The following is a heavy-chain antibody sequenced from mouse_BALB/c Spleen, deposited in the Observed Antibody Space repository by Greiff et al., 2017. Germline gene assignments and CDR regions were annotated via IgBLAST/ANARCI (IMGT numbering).Heavy chain of an antibody. Sequence: EVQLQQSGPELVKPGASVKISCKASGYSFTGYYMHWVKQSHVKSLEWIGRINPYNGATSYNQNFKDKASLTVDKSSSTAYMELHSLTSEDSAVYYCASPSTMITTWFAYWGQGTLVTVSA. D-gene: IGHD2-4*01. CDR2: INPYNGAT. V-gene: IGHV1-26*01. CDR3: ASPSTMITTWFAY. J-gene: IGHJ3*01. CDR1: GYSFTGYY.